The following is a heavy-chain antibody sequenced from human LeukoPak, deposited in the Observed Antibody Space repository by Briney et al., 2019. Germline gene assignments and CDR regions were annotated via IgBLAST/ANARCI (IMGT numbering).Heavy chain of an antibody. J-gene: IGHJ4*02. D-gene: IGHD5-18*01. CDR3: ARRSTAMVTAHFDY. CDR1: GGSISSSSYY. CDR2: IYYSGST. V-gene: IGHV4-39*01. Sequence: SETLSLTCTVSGGSISSSSYYWGWIRQPPGKGLEWIGSIYYSGSTYYNPSLKSRVTISVDTSKNQFSLKLSSVTAADTAVYYCARRSTAMVTAHFDYWGQETLVTVSS.